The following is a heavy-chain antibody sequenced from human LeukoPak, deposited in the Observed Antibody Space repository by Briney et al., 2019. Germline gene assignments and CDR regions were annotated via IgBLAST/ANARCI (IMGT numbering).Heavy chain of an antibody. CDR1: GGSISSYY. D-gene: IGHD6-19*01. J-gene: IGHJ3*02. CDR2: IKNSGNT. V-gene: IGHV4-4*07. CDR3: AREGSSSGWRPFDI. Sequence: SETLSLTCSVSGGSISSYYWSWIRQPAGKGLEWIGRIKNSGNTNYNPSLESRVTLSLDTSKNQFSLNLSSMTAADTAVYYYAREGSSSGWRPFDIWGQGTVVTVSS.